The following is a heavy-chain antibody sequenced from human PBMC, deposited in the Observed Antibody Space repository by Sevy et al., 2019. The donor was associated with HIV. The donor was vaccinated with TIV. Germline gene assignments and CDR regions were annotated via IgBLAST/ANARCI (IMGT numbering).Heavy chain of an antibody. Sequence: GGSLRLSCAASGFTFDDYAMHWVRQAPGKGLEWISGISWNSGSIGYADSVKGRFTISRDNAKNSLYLQMNSLRAEDTALHYCAKDATYSSSWSGIDYWGQGTLVTVSS. V-gene: IGHV3-9*01. J-gene: IGHJ4*02. CDR3: AKDATYSSSWSGIDY. CDR2: ISWNSGSI. D-gene: IGHD6-13*01. CDR1: GFTFDDYA.